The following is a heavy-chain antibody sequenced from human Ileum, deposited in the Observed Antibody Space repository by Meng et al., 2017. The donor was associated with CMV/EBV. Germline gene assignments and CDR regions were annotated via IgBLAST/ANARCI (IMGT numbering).Heavy chain of an antibody. V-gene: IGHV3-30*02. CDR2: IRYDGSNK. D-gene: IGHD3-10*01. CDR3: AKNRVLLRGGMDV. J-gene: IGHJ6*02. Sequence: SCAASGFTFSSYGMHWVRQAPGKGLEWVAFIRYDGSNKYYADSVKGRFTISRDNSKNTLYLQMNSLRAEDTAVYYCAKNRVLLRGGMDVWGQGTTVTVSS. CDR1: GFTFSSYG.